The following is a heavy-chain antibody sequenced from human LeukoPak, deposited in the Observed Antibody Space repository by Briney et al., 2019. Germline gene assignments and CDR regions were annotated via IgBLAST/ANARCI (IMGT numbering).Heavy chain of an antibody. V-gene: IGHV1-18*01. CDR1: GYTFTGYG. D-gene: IGHD6-19*01. Sequence: ASVKVSCKASGYTFTGYGISWVRQAPGQGLEWMGWINPFNGNTNDAERFQGRVIMTTDTSTRTAYMELRSLRSDDTAVYYCARDYTSAEWLGFAFDVWGQGTVVSVSS. CDR2: INPFNGNT. J-gene: IGHJ3*01. CDR3: ARDYTSAEWLGFAFDV.